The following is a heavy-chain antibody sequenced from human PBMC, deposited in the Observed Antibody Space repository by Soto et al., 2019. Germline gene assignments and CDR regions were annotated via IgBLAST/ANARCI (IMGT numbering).Heavy chain of an antibody. V-gene: IGHV3-7*05. J-gene: IGHJ3*02. Sequence: EVQLEESGGDLVQPGGSLRLSCAASGFTLSAYWMTWVRQAPGKGLEWVADINRDGSKKSYLDSVRGRFTISRDNGWNSLYLQIDSLRADDTALYYCARDVSTGSSSLYLDAFDIWGQGTMVTVPS. CDR3: ARDVSTGSSSLYLDAFDI. D-gene: IGHD6-13*01. CDR2: INRDGSKK. CDR1: GFTLSAYW.